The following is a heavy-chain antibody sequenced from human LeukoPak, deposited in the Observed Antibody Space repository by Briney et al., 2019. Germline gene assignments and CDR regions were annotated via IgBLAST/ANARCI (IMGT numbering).Heavy chain of an antibody. Sequence: AGGSLRLSCAASGSFSSYVMTWVRQAPGRGLEWVSTLSASGGSTYYADSVKGRFTVSRDNSKNTLYLQMNSLRAEDTAVYYCAKRVPYSSSSVYFDNWGQGTLVTVSS. CDR1: GSFSSYV. CDR3: AKRVPYSSSSVYFDN. V-gene: IGHV3-23*01. D-gene: IGHD6-6*01. CDR2: LSASGGST. J-gene: IGHJ4*02.